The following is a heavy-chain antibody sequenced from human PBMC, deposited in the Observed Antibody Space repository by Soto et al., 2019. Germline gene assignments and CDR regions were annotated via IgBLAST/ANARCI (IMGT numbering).Heavy chain of an antibody. D-gene: IGHD4-17*01. J-gene: IGHJ4*02. Sequence: GASVKVSCKASGYTFTSYAMHWVRQAPGQRLEWMGWINAGNGNTKYSQKFQGRVTITRDTSASTAYMELSSLRSEDTAVYYCARARVYDYGDFYFDYWGQGTLVTVSS. V-gene: IGHV1-3*01. CDR3: ARARVYDYGDFYFDY. CDR2: INAGNGNT. CDR1: GYTFTSYA.